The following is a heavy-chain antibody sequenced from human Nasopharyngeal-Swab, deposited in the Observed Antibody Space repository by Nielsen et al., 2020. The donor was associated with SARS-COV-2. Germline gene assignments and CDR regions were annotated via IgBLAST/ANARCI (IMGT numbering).Heavy chain of an antibody. J-gene: IGHJ4*02. Sequence: GGSLRLSCAASGFTFSDYYMSWIRQAPGKGLEGVSYISGSGSTLYYADSVKGRFTMSRDNAKNSVYLQMTSLRAEDTAVYYCARDDSSGYYGYWGQGTLVTVSS. D-gene: IGHD3-22*01. CDR2: ISGSGSTL. V-gene: IGHV3-11*01. CDR1: GFTFSDYY. CDR3: ARDDSSGYYGY.